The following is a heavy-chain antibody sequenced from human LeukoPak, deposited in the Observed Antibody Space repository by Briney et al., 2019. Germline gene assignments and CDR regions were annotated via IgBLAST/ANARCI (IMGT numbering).Heavy chain of an antibody. J-gene: IGHJ5*02. D-gene: IGHD6-13*01. Sequence: GESLQISCQGSGYSFTSYWIGWVRQMPGKGLEWMGIIYPGDSDTRYSPSFQGQVTISADKSISTAYLQWSSLKASDTAMYYCARALRGYSSSWYWFDPWGQGTLVTVSS. CDR3: ARALRGYSSSWYWFDP. V-gene: IGHV5-51*01. CDR2: IYPGDSDT. CDR1: GYSFTSYW.